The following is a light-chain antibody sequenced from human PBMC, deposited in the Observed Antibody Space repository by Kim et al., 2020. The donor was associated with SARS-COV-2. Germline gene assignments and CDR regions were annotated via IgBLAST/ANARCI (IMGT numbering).Light chain of an antibody. CDR3: CSYAGTYTAL. CDR2: DVS. CDR1: NNDVGGYNY. V-gene: IGLV2-11*01. J-gene: IGLJ3*02. Sequence: QSALTQPRSVSGSPGQSVTISCTGTNNDVGGYNYVSWYQQSPGKAPKLLVYDVSRRPSGVSDRFSGSKSGNTASLTISGLQAEDEADYYCCSYAGTYTALFGGGTKLTVL.